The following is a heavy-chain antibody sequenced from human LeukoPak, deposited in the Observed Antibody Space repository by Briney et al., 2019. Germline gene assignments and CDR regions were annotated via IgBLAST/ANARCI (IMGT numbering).Heavy chain of an antibody. J-gene: IGHJ4*02. V-gene: IGHV3-21*01. CDR3: TVPVVVAATLFDY. Sequence: GGSLRLSCAVSGFTFSSYSMNWVRQAPGKGLEWVSSISTSSSYIYYADSVKGRFTISRDNAKNSLYLQMNSLRAEDTAVYYCTVPVVVAATLFDYWGQGTLVTVSS. CDR1: GFTFSSYS. CDR2: ISTSSSYI. D-gene: IGHD2-15*01.